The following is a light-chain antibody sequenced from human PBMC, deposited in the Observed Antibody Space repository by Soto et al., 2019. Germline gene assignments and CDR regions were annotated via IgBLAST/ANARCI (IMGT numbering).Light chain of an antibody. V-gene: IGKV3-20*01. CDR3: QHYGNSPPSVT. CDR2: GAS. J-gene: IGKJ3*01. Sequence: EVVLTQSPGTLSLSPGERVTLSCRASQSISSDYLVWYQQKPGQAPRLLIYGASSRATGIPDRFSGSGSGTDFTLTINRLEPEDFAVYYCQHYGNSPPSVTFGPGTKVDIK. CDR1: QSISSDY.